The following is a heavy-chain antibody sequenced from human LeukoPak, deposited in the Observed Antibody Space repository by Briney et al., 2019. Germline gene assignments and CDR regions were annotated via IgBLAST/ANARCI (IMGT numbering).Heavy chain of an antibody. CDR3: ARAPTYYGSGLWFDP. J-gene: IGHJ5*02. CDR2: ISSSGSTI. Sequence: GGSLRLSGAASGFTFSSYEMNRVRQAPGKGLEWVSYISSSGSTIYYADSVKGRFTISRDNAKNSLYLQMNSLRAEDTAVYYCARAPTYYGSGLWFDPWGQGTLVTVSS. CDR1: GFTFSSYE. D-gene: IGHD3-10*01. V-gene: IGHV3-48*03.